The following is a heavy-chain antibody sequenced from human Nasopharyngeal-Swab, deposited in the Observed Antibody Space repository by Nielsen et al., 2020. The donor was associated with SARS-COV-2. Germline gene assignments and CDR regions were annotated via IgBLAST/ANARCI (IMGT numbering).Heavy chain of an antibody. CDR3: ARDFDKTGD. CDR2: INSDGSRT. V-gene: IGHV3-74*01. J-gene: IGHJ4*01. D-gene: IGHD7-27*01. CDR1: GFTFSNFW. Sequence: GESLKISCAVSGFTFSNFWVHWVRQAPGKGLVWVSRINSDGSRTGYADSVKGRFTISIDNAKNTLYLQMNSLSAEDTAVYYCARDFDKTGDWGQGTLVTVSS.